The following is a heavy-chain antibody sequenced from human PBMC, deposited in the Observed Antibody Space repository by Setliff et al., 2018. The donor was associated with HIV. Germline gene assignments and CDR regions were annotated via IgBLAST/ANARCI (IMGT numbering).Heavy chain of an antibody. J-gene: IGHJ4*02. Sequence: PSETLSLTCTVSEGYITGYYWTWIRQPPGTGLEWIGYIFYSGTTKFNPSLKSRAAISVDSSNNQFSLKMTSVTAADTAVYFCARFNALLGSSTYYDYWGPGLLVTVSS. CDR2: IFYSGTT. V-gene: IGHV4-59*01. CDR3: ARFNALLGSSTYYDY. CDR1: EGYITGYY. D-gene: IGHD3-22*01.